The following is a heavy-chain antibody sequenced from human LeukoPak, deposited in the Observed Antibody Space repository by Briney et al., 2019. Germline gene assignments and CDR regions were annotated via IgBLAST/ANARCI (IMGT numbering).Heavy chain of an antibody. CDR3: ARSDQGPEE. D-gene: IGHD2-2*01. J-gene: IGHJ4*02. CDR1: GFTFSNYW. CDR2: VNTDGSEK. Sequence: GGSLRLSCAITGFTFSNYWMNWVRQAAGKGLEWVAIVNTDGSEKHYVDSVRARFIVSRDNAKNSLYLQITSLRGDDTALYYCARSDQGPEEWGQGTLVTVSS. V-gene: IGHV3-7*01.